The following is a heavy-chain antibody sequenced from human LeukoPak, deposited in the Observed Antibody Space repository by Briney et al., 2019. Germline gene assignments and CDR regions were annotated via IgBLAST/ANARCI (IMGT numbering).Heavy chain of an antibody. CDR2: ISAYNGNT. Sequence: ASVKVSCKASGYTFTSYGIIWVRQAPGQGLEWMGWISAYNGNTNYAQKLQGRVTMTTDTSTSTAYMELRSLRSDDTAVYYCARVGIAAAGTPQGGSSYWGQGTLVTVSS. V-gene: IGHV1-18*01. CDR1: GYTFTSYG. J-gene: IGHJ4*02. CDR3: ARVGIAAAGTPQGGSSY. D-gene: IGHD6-13*01.